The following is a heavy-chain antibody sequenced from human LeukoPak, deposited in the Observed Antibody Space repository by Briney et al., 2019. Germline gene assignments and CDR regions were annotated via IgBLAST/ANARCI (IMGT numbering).Heavy chain of an antibody. J-gene: IGHJ4*02. CDR2: ISGSGGST. Sequence: GGSLRLSCTASGFTFSSYAMSWVRQAPGKGLEWVAAISGSGGSTYYADSVKGRFTISRDNFKNTLYLQMNSLRAEDTAVYYCAKEVIVGVSFDYWGQGTLVTVSS. V-gene: IGHV3-23*01. CDR1: GFTFSSYA. CDR3: AKEVIVGVSFDY. D-gene: IGHD1-26*01.